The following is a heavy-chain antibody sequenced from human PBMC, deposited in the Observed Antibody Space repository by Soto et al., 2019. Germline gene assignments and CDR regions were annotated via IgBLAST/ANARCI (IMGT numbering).Heavy chain of an antibody. CDR1: GFTFTNYL. D-gene: IGHD1-26*01. J-gene: IGHJ4*02. Sequence: GGSLRLSCAASGFTFTNYLMTWVRQAPGKGLEWVSSIDKSGGDTYYADSVKGRFNISRDNSKDTLYLQMNSLRAEDTAVYYCARDREWELPGYWGQGTLVTVSS. CDR3: ARDREWELPGY. CDR2: IDKSGGDT. V-gene: IGHV3-23*05.